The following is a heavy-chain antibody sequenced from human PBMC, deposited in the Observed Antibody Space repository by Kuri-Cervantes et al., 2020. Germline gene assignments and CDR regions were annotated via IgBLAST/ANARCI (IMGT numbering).Heavy chain of an antibody. CDR3: ARVIPARYCSSTSCPYYYYYGMDV. Sequence: ASVKVSCKASGYTFTSYGISWVRQAPGQGLEWMGWISAYNGNTNYAQKFQGRVTMTRNTSISTAYMELSSLRSEDTAVYYCARVIPARYCSSTSCPYYYYYGMDVWGQGTMVTVSS. D-gene: IGHD2-2*01. V-gene: IGHV1-18*01. CDR1: GYTFTSYG. J-gene: IGHJ6*02. CDR2: ISAYNGNT.